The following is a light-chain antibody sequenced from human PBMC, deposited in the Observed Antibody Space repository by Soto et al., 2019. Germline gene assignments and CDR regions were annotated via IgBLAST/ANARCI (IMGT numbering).Light chain of an antibody. CDR2: DAS. Sequence: EIVLTQSPATLSLSPGERAALSCRASQSVSSYLAWYQQKPGQPPRLLIYDASNRATGIPARFSGSGSGTDFTLTINSLEPEDFAVYYCQQRNSWPYTFGQGTKLEIK. J-gene: IGKJ2*01. CDR1: QSVSSY. CDR3: QQRNSWPYT. V-gene: IGKV3-11*01.